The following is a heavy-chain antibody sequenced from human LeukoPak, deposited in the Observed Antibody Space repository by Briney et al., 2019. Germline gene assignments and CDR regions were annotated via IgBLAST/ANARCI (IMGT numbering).Heavy chain of an antibody. D-gene: IGHD3-22*01. CDR3: ASSAGYYDSSGSGGQSYYFDY. CDR2: ISGSGGST. Sequence: GGSLRLSCAASGFTFSSYAMSWVRQAPGKGLEWVSAISGSGGSTYYADSVKGRFTISRDNSKNTLYLQMNSLRAEDTAVYYCASSAGYYDSSGSGGQSYYFDYWGQGTLVTVSS. CDR1: GFTFSSYA. V-gene: IGHV3-23*01. J-gene: IGHJ4*02.